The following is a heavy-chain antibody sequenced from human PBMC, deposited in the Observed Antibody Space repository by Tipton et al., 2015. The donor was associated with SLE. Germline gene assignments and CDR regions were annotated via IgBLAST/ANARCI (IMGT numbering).Heavy chain of an antibody. CDR2: IYYGGST. Sequence: TLSLTCTVSGGSISSGGYYWTWIRQHPGKGLEWIGYIYYGGSTHYSPSLKSRVTISVDTSKTQFSLNLTSVTAADTAVYSCARGTNGGSGWSFDLWGRGTLVTVSS. J-gene: IGHJ2*01. CDR1: GGSISSGGYY. CDR3: ARGTNGGSGWSFDL. D-gene: IGHD7-27*01. V-gene: IGHV4-31*03.